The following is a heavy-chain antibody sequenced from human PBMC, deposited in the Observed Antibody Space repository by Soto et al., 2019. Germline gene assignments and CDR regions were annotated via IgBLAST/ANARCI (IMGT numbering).Heavy chain of an antibody. CDR1: GFSLGIDRVG. V-gene: IGHV2-5*02. CDR3: AHAYGGRSLY. CDR2: IYWDDTK. Sequence: QITLKESGPTLVKPTQTLTLTCTFSGFSLGIDRVGVCWIRQPPGKALEWLAVIYWDDTKTYRPSLKSRVTGTKDTSKNQVALTMSSMDPVDTAPYYCAHAYGGRSLYWGQGTLVTVSS. J-gene: IGHJ4*02. D-gene: IGHD1-26*01.